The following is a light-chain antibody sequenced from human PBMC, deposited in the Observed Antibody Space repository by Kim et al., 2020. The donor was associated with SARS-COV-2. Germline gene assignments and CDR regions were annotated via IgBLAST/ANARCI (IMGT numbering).Light chain of an antibody. CDR3: QHYYKYPYT. Sequence: AVVGDRVTIACRASQSISSLLAWYQQKPGKAPKVLIYKASSLESGVPSRCTASGSGTEFTLTISSLQPDDFATYYCQHYYKYPYTFGQGTKLEI. CDR2: KAS. CDR1: QSISSL. J-gene: IGKJ2*01. V-gene: IGKV1-5*03.